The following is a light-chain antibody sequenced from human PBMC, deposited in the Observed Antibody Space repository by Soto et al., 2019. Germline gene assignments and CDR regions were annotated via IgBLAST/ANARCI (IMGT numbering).Light chain of an antibody. J-gene: IGKJ1*01. CDR2: KAS. Sequence: IVLTQSPLSLPVTLEQPASISCRSSQSLVHSDGNTYLNWFQQRPGQSPRRLIYKASNRDSGVPDRFSGSGSGTDFTLSISRVEADDVGVYYCMQGITFTFGQGTKVDIK. CDR1: QSLVHSDGNTY. CDR3: MQGITFT. V-gene: IGKV2-30*02.